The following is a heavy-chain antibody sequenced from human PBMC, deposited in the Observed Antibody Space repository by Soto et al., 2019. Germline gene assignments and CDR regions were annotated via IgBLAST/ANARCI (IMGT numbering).Heavy chain of an antibody. Sequence: QVQLQESGPGLVKPSQTLSLTCTVSGGSISSGGYYWSWIRQHPGKGLEWIGYIYYSGSTYYNPSLKSRVTISVDTSKNQFSLKLSSLTAADTAVYYCARPILTGYYTDAFDIWGQGTMVTVSS. J-gene: IGHJ3*02. CDR3: ARPILTGYYTDAFDI. CDR1: GGSISSGGYY. V-gene: IGHV4-31*03. CDR2: IYYSGST. D-gene: IGHD3-9*01.